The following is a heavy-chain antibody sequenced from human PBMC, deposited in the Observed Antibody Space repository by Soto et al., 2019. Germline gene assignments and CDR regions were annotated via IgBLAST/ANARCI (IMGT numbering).Heavy chain of an antibody. CDR3: AGSTYYYYGMDV. J-gene: IGHJ6*02. CDR1: GFTFSTYW. D-gene: IGHD2-2*01. CDR2: INSDGSST. Sequence: EVQLVESGRGLVQPGGSLRLSCAASGFTFSTYWMHWVRQAPGKGLMWVSRINSDGSSTSYADSVKGRFTISRDNAKNTLYLQINSLRAEDTAVYYCAGSTYYYYGMDVWGQGTTVTVSS. V-gene: IGHV3-74*01.